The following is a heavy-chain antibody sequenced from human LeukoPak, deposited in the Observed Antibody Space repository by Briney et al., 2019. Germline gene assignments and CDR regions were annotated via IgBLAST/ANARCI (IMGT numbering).Heavy chain of an antibody. J-gene: IGHJ6*03. V-gene: IGHV3-23*01. D-gene: IGHD3-3*01. CDR1: GFTFSSYA. Sequence: GGSLRLSCAASGFTFSSYAMSWVRQAPGKGLEWVSAISGSGGSTYYADSVKGRFTISRDNSKNTLYLQMNSLRAEDTAVYYCANGQTTYDFWSGYYYYYYYMDVWGKGTTVTVSS. CDR2: ISGSGGST. CDR3: ANGQTTYDFWSGYYYYYYYMDV.